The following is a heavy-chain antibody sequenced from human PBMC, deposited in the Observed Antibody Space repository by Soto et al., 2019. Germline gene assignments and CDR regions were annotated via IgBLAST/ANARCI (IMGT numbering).Heavy chain of an antibody. V-gene: IGHV4-4*02. D-gene: IGHD4-17*01. Sequence: QVQLQESGPGLVRSSGTLSLTCAVSGGSVSSTNLWSWVRQPPGQGLEWIGEIYHSGSANYNPSLKSLGMMSVDKSKNQFSLKLNSVTAADTAVYYCARGSTTVVTPNWFDPWGQGTLVTVSS. CDR1: GGSVSSTNL. J-gene: IGHJ5*02. CDR2: IYHSGSA. CDR3: ARGSTTVVTPNWFDP.